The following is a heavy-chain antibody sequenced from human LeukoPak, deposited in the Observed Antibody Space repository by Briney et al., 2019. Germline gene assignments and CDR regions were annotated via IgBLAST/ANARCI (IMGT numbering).Heavy chain of an antibody. V-gene: IGHV1-2*02. D-gene: IGHD2-15*01. CDR1: GGTFSSYA. J-gene: IGHJ5*02. Sequence: GASVKVSCKASGGTFSSYAISWVQQAPGQGLEWMGRINPNSGATNYPQKFQGRVTMTGDTSISTAYMELSSLRSDDTAVYYCARISEDCSGGSCYLSNWFDPWGQGTLVTVSS. CDR2: INPNSGAT. CDR3: ARISEDCSGGSCYLSNWFDP.